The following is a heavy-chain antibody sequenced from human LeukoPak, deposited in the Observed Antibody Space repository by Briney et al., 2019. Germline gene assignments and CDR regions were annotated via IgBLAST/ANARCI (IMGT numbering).Heavy chain of an antibody. CDR2: IYTSGST. Sequence: SQTLSLTCTVSGGSISSGSYYWSWIRQPAGKGLEWIGRIYTSGSTNYNPSLKSRVTISVDTSKNQFSPKLSSVTAADTAVYYCASQEGGYYDYFDYWGQGTLVTVSS. J-gene: IGHJ4*02. CDR3: ASQEGGYYDYFDY. CDR1: GGSISSGSYY. D-gene: IGHD5-12*01. V-gene: IGHV4-61*02.